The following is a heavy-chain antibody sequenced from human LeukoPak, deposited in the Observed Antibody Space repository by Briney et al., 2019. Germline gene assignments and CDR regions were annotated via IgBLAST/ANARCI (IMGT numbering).Heavy chain of an antibody. CDR3: ARASIYGDELGAFDI. J-gene: IGHJ3*02. D-gene: IGHD4-17*01. V-gene: IGHV3-23*01. Sequence: GGSLRLSCAASGFTFSSYAMSWVRQAPGKGLEWVSGISGSGDKTNYADSVKGRFTFSRDNSKNTLYLQMNSLRAEDTAVYYCARASIYGDELGAFDIWGQGTMVTVSS. CDR1: GFTFSSYA. CDR2: ISGSGDKT.